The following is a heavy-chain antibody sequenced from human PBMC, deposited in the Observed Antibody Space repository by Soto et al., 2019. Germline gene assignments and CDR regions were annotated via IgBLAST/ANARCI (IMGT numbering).Heavy chain of an antibody. CDR1: GFTFSTYA. CDR3: ARVGKYGGNSVPDF. CDR2: ISNDGNNK. Sequence: QVQLVESGGGVVQPGRSLRLSCAASGFTFSTYAMHWVRQAPGKGLEWVAVISNDGNNKYYAASVKGRFTISRDNSKNSLYLQMDSLRLEDTAMYYCARVGKYGGNSVPDFWGQGTLVTVSS. J-gene: IGHJ4*02. V-gene: IGHV3-30-3*01. D-gene: IGHD2-21*02.